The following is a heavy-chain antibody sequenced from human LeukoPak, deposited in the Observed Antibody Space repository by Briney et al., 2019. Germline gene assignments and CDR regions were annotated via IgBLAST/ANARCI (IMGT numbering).Heavy chain of an antibody. Sequence: ASVKVSCKASGDTLTNYGISWVRQAPGQGLEWMGWITPYNGHTNNPHKFQDRITMTTDTSTTTAYMELRSLRFDDTAVYFCATHYDSSGYLMSWGQGTLVTVSS. J-gene: IGHJ4*02. CDR1: GDTLTNYG. D-gene: IGHD3-22*01. V-gene: IGHV1-18*01. CDR3: ATHYDSSGYLMS. CDR2: ITPYNGHT.